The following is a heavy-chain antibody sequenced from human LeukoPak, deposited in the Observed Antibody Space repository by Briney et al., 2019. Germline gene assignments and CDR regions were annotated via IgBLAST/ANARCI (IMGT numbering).Heavy chain of an antibody. D-gene: IGHD1-26*01. CDR1: GFTFRNYV. V-gene: IGHV3-30-3*01. Sequence: GGSLRLSCAASGFTFRNYVIHWVRQAPGKGLEWVAVTSSDLNVKLYADSVKGRFTISRDNARNSVYLQMNSLRVEDTAVYHCARDPVEWEQLLDYWGQGTLVTVSS. CDR3: ARDPVEWEQLLDY. CDR2: TSSDLNVK. J-gene: IGHJ4*02.